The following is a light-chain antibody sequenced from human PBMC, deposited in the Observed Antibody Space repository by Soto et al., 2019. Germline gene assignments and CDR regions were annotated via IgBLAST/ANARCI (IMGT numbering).Light chain of an antibody. V-gene: IGLV2-14*03. J-gene: IGLJ1*01. Sequence: QSALTQPASVSGSPGQSITISCTGTSSDVGHYDYVSWYQHHSDKAPKLIIYDVTNRPSGVSNRFSASKSGNTASLTISGLQPEDEADYYCSSYTTSSTLYVFGTGTKLTVL. CDR1: SSDVGHYDY. CDR3: SSYTTSSTLYV. CDR2: DVT.